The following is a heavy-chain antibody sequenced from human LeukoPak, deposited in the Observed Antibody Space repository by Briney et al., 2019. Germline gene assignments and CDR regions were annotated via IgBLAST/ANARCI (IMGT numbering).Heavy chain of an antibody. J-gene: IGHJ4*02. CDR2: IYYSGAT. CDR1: GGSLNISSYY. V-gene: IGHV4-39*01. D-gene: IGHD5-18*01. CDR3: ARQRGYNYGLFDY. Sequence: SETLSLTCTVSGGSLNISSYYWGWIRQPPGKGLEWIGSIYYSGATYYNPSLKSRVTVSVDTSKNQFSLKLSSVTAADTAVYYCARQRGYNYGLFDYWGQGTLVTVSS.